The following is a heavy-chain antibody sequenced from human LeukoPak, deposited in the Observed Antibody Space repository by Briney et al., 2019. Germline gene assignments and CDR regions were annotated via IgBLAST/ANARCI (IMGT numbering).Heavy chain of an antibody. V-gene: IGHV4-4*07. Sequence: SETLSLTCAVYGGSFSGYYWSWIRQPPGKGLEWIGRIYTSGSTNYNPSLKSRVTMSVDTSKNQISLKVNSVTAADTAVYYCARESYSSSYLFDFWGQGTLVTVSS. D-gene: IGHD6-6*01. J-gene: IGHJ4*02. CDR1: GGSFSGYY. CDR3: ARESYSSSYLFDF. CDR2: IYTSGST.